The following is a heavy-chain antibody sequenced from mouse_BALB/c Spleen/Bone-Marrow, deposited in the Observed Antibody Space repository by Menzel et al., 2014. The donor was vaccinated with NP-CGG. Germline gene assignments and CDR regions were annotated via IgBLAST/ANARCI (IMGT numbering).Heavy chain of an antibody. CDR2: IDPYYGGT. CDR1: GYSFTAYN. CDR3: TRDDSPYWYFDV. Sequence: VRLQQSGPELEKPGASVKISCKASGYSFTAYNMNWVKQSNGKSLEWIGSIDPYYGGTSYNQKFKGKATLTVDKSSSTAYMQLKNLTSEDSAVYYCTRDDSPYWYFDVWGAGTTVTVSS. D-gene: IGHD2-4*01. V-gene: IGHV1-39*01. J-gene: IGHJ1*01.